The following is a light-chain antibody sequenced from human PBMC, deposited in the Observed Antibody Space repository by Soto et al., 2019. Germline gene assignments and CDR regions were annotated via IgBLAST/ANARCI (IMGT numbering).Light chain of an antibody. J-gene: IGKJ4*01. CDR2: GAS. CDR1: QSVRSSY. CDR3: QQYGNSPLT. V-gene: IGKV3-20*01. Sequence: EIVLTQSPGTLSLSPGERATLSCRASQSVRSSYFAWYQQKPGQAPRLLIFGASTRAPGIPDRFSGSESGTDFTLTISKLEPEDFALFYCQQYGNSPLTFGGGTKVDI.